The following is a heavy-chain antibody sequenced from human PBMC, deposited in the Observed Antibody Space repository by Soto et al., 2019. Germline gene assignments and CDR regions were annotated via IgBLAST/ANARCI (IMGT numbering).Heavy chain of an antibody. J-gene: IGHJ6*02. Sequence: GGSLRLSCAASGFTFSSYNMNWVRQAPGKGLEWVSSISSSSSYIYYADSVKGRFTISRDNAKNSLYLQMNSLRAEDTAVYYCAKVEQWLANYYYGMDVWGQGTTVTVSS. CDR1: GFTFSSYN. CDR2: ISSSSSYI. D-gene: IGHD6-19*01. CDR3: AKVEQWLANYYYGMDV. V-gene: IGHV3-21*04.